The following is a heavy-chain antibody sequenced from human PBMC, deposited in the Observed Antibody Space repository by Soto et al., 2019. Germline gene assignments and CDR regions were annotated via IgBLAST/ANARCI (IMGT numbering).Heavy chain of an antibody. J-gene: IGHJ3*02. V-gene: IGHV3-23*01. Sequence: EVQLLESGGGLVQPGGSLRLSCAASGFTFSSYAMTWVRQAPAQGLEWVSGISGSGGGTYYADSVEGRFTISRDSSKNTLYLQMDSLRAEDTAVYYCAKKTDSSSPWGALDIWGQGTMVSVSS. D-gene: IGHD6-6*01. CDR2: ISGSGGGT. CDR1: GFTFSSYA. CDR3: AKKTDSSSPWGALDI.